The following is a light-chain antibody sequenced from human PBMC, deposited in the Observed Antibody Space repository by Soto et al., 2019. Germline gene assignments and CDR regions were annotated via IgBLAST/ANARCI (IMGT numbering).Light chain of an antibody. CDR2: EDN. CDR3: QSYDSRNVV. Sequence: NFMLTQPHSVSESPGKTVTISCTGSSGRIASNYVQWFQQRPGSAPTTVIYEDNQRPSGVPDRFSGSIDSSSNSASLTISGLKTEDEADYYCQSYDSRNVVFGGGTKLTVL. CDR1: SGRIASNY. J-gene: IGLJ2*01. V-gene: IGLV6-57*02.